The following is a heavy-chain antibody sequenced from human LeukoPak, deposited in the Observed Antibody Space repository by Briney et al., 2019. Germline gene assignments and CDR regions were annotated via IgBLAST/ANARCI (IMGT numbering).Heavy chain of an antibody. J-gene: IGHJ4*02. CDR1: GYSFTSYW. Sequence: GESLKISCKVSGYSFTSYWIVWVRQMPGKGLEWMGIIYPGDSDTRYSPSFQGQVTISADKSISTAYLQWSSLKASDTAMYYCASPPSGYCSSTSCWTGYWGQGTLVTVSS. V-gene: IGHV5-51*01. D-gene: IGHD2-2*01. CDR2: IYPGDSDT. CDR3: ASPPSGYCSSTSCWTGY.